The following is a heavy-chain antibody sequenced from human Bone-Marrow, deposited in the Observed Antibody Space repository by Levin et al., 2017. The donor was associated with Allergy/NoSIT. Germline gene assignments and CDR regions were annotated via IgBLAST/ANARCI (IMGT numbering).Heavy chain of an antibody. J-gene: IGHJ3*02. D-gene: IGHD1-26*01. V-gene: IGHV3-21*01. Sequence: GGSLRLSCAASGFTFSRYSVNWVRQAPGKGLEWVSSIASSSSPIFYAESVKGRFTISRDNARDSVYLQMNSLRAEDTAVYYCVTGGLGATRDDTFDSWGQGTMVTVAS. CDR3: VTGGLGATRDDTFDS. CDR1: GFTFSRYS. CDR2: IASSSSPI.